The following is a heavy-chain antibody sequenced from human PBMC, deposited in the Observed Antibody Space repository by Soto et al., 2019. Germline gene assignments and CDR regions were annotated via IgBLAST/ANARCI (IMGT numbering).Heavy chain of an antibody. V-gene: IGHV3-30*18. CDR3: AKEQYSSSNFDY. Sequence: PGGSLRLSCAASGFTFSSYGMHWVRQAPGQGLEWVAVLSYDGSNKYYAASVKGRFTISRDNSKNTLYLQMNSLRAEDTAVYYCAKEQYSSSNFDYWGQGTLVTVSS. J-gene: IGHJ4*02. CDR1: GFTFSSYG. CDR2: LSYDGSNK. D-gene: IGHD6-6*01.